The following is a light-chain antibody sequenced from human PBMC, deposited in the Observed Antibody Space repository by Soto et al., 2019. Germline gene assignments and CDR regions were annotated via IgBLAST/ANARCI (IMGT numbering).Light chain of an antibody. J-gene: IGKJ4*01. CDR1: QSLSSSF. CDR2: SSS. V-gene: IGKV3-20*01. Sequence: EIVFTQSPCTLSLSPGERAILSCRASQSLSSSFLAWYQQKPGQAPRLLIYSSSNRATGIPDRFSGGGSGTDFTLTISRLEPADFAVYYCQQYGRSPLTFGGGTKVDIK. CDR3: QQYGRSPLT.